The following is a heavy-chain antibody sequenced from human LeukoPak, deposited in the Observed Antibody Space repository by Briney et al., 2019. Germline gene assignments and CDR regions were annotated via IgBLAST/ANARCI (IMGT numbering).Heavy chain of an antibody. Sequence: GGSLRLSCAASGFTFRSYSMNWVRQAPGKGLEWVSYISSSSSYTNYADSVKGRFTISRDNAKNSLYLQMNSLRADDTAVYYCARSGSHDYWGQGTLVTVSS. V-gene: IGHV3-21*05. D-gene: IGHD1-26*01. CDR1: GFTFRSYS. J-gene: IGHJ4*02. CDR3: ARSGSHDY. CDR2: ISSSSSYT.